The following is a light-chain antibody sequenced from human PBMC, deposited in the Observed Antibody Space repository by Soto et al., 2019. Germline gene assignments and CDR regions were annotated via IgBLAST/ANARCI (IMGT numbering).Light chain of an antibody. CDR2: ESY. J-gene: IGKJ4*01. Sequence: EIVLTQSPATLSLSPGERATFSCRASQSVTNYLACYQQKHGQAPRLLIYESYNRATDIPSRFSGSGSGTDFTLTISSLEPEHFAVYYFQQRSSWPTFGGGTKVEIK. CDR3: QQRSSWPT. CDR1: QSVTNY. V-gene: IGKV3-11*01.